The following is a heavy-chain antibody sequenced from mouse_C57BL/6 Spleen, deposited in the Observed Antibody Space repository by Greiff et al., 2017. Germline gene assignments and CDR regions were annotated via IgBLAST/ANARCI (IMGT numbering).Heavy chain of an antibody. V-gene: IGHV7-3*01. CDR2: IRNKANGYTT. J-gene: IGHJ4*01. Sequence: EVKVEESGGGLVQPGGSLSLSCAASGFTFTDYYMSWVRQPPGKALEWLGFIRNKANGYTTEYSASVKGRFTISRDNSQSILYLQMNALRAEDSATYYCARSQRDYYAMDYWGQGTSVTVSS. CDR3: ARSQRDYYAMDY. CDR1: GFTFTDYY.